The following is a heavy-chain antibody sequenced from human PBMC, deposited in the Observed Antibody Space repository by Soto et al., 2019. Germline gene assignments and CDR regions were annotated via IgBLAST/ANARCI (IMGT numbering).Heavy chain of an antibody. CDR1: GFIFSDYY. Sequence: GGSLRLSCAASGFIFSDYYMSWIRQAPGKGLEWVSHISNRGPTIFYADSVKGRFTISRDNARNSLHLQMNSLRGEDTAMYYCAVDPAGYYGPGTFAEGSRGQGTLVTVSS. D-gene: IGHD3-10*01. CDR3: AVDPAGYYGPGTFAEGS. CDR2: ISNRGPTI. J-gene: IGHJ4*02. V-gene: IGHV3-11*01.